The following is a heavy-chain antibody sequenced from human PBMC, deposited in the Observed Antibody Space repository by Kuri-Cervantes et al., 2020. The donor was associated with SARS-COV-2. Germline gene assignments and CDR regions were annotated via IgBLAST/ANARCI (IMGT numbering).Heavy chain of an antibody. CDR1: GFRFGIHA. D-gene: IGHD6-6*01. J-gene: IGHJ6*02. CDR3: ARDRGKIAARIYYYYGMDV. CDR2: ISSSSSYI. V-gene: IGHV3-21*01. Sequence: GESLKISCKASGFRFGIHAMHWVRQAPGKGLEWVSSISSSSSYIYYADSVKGRFTISRDNAKNSLYLQMNSLRAEDTAVYYCARDRGKIAARIYYYYGMDVWGQGTTVTVSS.